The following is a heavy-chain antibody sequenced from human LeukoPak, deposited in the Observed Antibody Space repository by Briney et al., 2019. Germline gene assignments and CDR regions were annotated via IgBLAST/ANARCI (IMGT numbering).Heavy chain of an antibody. CDR2: IFYSGST. Sequence: PSETLSLTCTVSGVSISSYSYYWGWIRQPPGKGLQGIGYIFYSGSTNYNPSLQSRVTISVDTSRNQFSLNLSSVTAADTAVYYCARGPTRQYFDSWGRGTLVTVPS. CDR3: ARGPTRQYFDS. J-gene: IGHJ4*02. D-gene: IGHD6-6*01. V-gene: IGHV4-61*01. CDR1: GVSISSYSYY.